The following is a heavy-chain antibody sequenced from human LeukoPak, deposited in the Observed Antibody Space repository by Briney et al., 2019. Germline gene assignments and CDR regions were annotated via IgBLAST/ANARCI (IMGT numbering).Heavy chain of an antibody. V-gene: IGHV4-4*07. CDR3: ARDIVVVPAAIGGSYNYGMDV. Sequence: PSETLSLTCTVSGGSISSYYWSWIRQPAGKGLEWIGRIYTSGSTNYNPSLKSRVTMSVDTSKNQFSLKLSSVTAADTAVYYCARDIVVVPAAIGGSYNYGMDVWGQGTTVTVSS. D-gene: IGHD2-2*02. CDR2: IYTSGST. J-gene: IGHJ6*02. CDR1: GGSISSYY.